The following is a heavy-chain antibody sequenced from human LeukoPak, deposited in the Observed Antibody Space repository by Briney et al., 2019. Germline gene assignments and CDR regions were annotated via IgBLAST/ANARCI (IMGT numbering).Heavy chain of an antibody. D-gene: IGHD6-13*01. CDR1: GFTFSRYA. V-gene: IGHV3-64D*09. J-gene: IGHJ4*02. CDR2: IYSNGGVT. Sequence: GGSLRLSCSASGFTFSRYAMHWVRQAPGKGLEYVSAIYSNGGVTYYADSVEDRFTISRDNSKNTLNLEMSSLSVEDTAMYYCVKDVSSTYYYFDYWGQGTLVTVSS. CDR3: VKDVSSTYYYFDY.